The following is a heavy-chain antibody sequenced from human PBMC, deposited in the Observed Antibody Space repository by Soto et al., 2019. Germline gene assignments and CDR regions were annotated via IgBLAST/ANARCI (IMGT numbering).Heavy chain of an antibody. CDR1: GGSISTYY. CDR2: IYASGAT. Sequence: KTSETLSLTCTVSGGSISTYYWSWIRQPPGGTLEWIGYIYASGATTYNPSLESRVTMSVDMPNNEFSLELTSLTAADTAVYYCARSHSFDGSIYHYYFDFWGRGTLVTVSS. J-gene: IGHJ4*02. CDR3: ARSHSFDGSIYHYYFDF. D-gene: IGHD3-10*01. V-gene: IGHV4-59*01.